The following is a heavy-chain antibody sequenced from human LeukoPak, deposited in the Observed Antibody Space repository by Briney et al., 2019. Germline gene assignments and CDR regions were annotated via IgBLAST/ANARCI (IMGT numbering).Heavy chain of an antibody. CDR2: VSSGHHA. CDR3: VREARGYHYTYFDY. D-gene: IGHD5-18*01. Sequence: GGSLRLSCTASGFTLGGHDMHWVRQTTGGGLEWVAAVSSGHHAFYAGSVQGRFAVSRVDGKNFLYLQMNSLRGGDTAVYYCVREARGYHYTYFDYWGQGSLVTVSS. J-gene: IGHJ4*02. CDR1: GFTLGGHD. V-gene: IGHV3-13*01.